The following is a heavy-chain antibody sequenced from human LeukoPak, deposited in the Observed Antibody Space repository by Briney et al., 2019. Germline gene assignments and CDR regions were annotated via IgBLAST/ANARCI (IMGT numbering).Heavy chain of an antibody. CDR2: INRSGGST. CDR3: ARGGEDIVVVPAAILDY. Sequence: GASVKVSCKASGYTFTSYYMHWVRQAPGQGLEWMGIINRSGGSTSYAQKFQGRVTMTRDTSTSTVYMELRSLRSEDTAVYYCARGGEDIVVVPAAILDYWGQGTLVTVSS. D-gene: IGHD2-2*01. V-gene: IGHV1-46*01. J-gene: IGHJ4*02. CDR1: GYTFTSYY.